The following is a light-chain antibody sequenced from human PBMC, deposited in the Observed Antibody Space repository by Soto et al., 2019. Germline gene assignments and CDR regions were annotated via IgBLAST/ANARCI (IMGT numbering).Light chain of an antibody. CDR3: QQRSNRPYT. J-gene: IGKJ2*01. CDR2: DTS. V-gene: IGKV3-11*01. CDR1: QSVANS. Sequence: EIVLTQSPATLSLSPGEKATLSCRASQSVANSLAWYQQRPGQAPRLLIFDTSNRATGIPARFSGSGSGTDFTLSISSLEPEDFAVYYCQQRSNRPYTFGLGTKLEIK.